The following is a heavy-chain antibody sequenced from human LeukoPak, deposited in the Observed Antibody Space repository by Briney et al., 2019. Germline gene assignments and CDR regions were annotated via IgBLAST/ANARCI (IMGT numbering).Heavy chain of an antibody. CDR3: ARGQLLWFGEFYFDY. Sequence: PSETLSLTCAVYGGSFSGYYWSWIRQPPGKGLEWIGEINHSGSTNYNPSPKSRVTISVDTSKNQFSLKLSSVTAADTAVYYCARGQLLWFGEFYFDYWGQGTLVTVSS. D-gene: IGHD3-10*01. J-gene: IGHJ4*02. V-gene: IGHV4-34*01. CDR1: GGSFSGYY. CDR2: INHSGST.